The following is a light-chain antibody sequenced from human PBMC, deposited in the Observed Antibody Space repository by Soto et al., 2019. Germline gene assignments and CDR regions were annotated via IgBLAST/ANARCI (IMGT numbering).Light chain of an antibody. V-gene: IGLV2-14*01. CDR2: EVN. CDR1: SSDIGAYDY. Sequence: QSALTQPASLSGSPGQSITISCTGTSSDIGAYDYVSWFQQHPGKAPKLMISEVNNRPSGVSNRFSGSKSGNTPYLTISGLQVEDEAEYFCFSLTTTSTHVFETGTRSPS. CDR3: FSLTTTSTHV. J-gene: IGLJ1*01.